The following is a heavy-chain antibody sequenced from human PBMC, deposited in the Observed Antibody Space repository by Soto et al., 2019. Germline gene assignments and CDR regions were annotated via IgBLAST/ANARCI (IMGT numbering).Heavy chain of an antibody. CDR1: GCTFSSYG. Sequence: GASVKVSCKASGCTFSSYGISWVRQAPGQGLEWMGWISAYNGNANYAQKLQGRCTMTTDTSTSTAYMKLRTLRSDDTAVYYCARDLNGMITSVWGQGTLVTVSS. CDR2: ISAYNGNA. CDR3: ARDLNGMITSV. V-gene: IGHV1-18*04. J-gene: IGHJ4*02. D-gene: IGHD3-16*01.